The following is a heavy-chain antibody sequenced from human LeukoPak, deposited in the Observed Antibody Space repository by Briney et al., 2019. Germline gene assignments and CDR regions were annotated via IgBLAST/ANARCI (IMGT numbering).Heavy chain of an antibody. J-gene: IGHJ4*02. Sequence: GGSLILSCEASGFTFSSSAMTWVRQAPGKGLEWVSAITGSGANTNYADSVKGRFTISRDNSKNTPYLQMNSLRAEDTAVYYCAKDRTAWQFDYWGQGTLVTVSS. CDR2: ITGSGANT. D-gene: IGHD2-21*02. V-gene: IGHV3-23*01. CDR1: GFTFSSSA. CDR3: AKDRTAWQFDY.